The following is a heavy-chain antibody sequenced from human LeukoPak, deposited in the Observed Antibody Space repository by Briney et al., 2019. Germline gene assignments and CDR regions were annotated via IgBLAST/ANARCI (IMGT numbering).Heavy chain of an antibody. J-gene: IGHJ4*02. CDR3: ARQEGINSSSTSCSYNYYFGY. V-gene: IGHV5-51*01. CDR1: GYSFTSYW. CDR2: IYPGDSDP. D-gene: IGHD2-2*01. Sequence: GESLKISCKGSGYSFTSYWIGWVRQMPGKGLEWMGIIYPGDSDPRYSPSFQGQVTISADKSISTAYLQWSSLKASDTAMYYCARQEGINSSSTSCSYNYYFGYWGQGTLVTVSS.